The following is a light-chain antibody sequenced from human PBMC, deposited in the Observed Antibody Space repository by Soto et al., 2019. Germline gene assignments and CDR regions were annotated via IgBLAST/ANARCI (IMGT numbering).Light chain of an antibody. V-gene: IGLV2-14*01. CDR3: SSYGSNSARYV. CDR1: SSDVGAYNY. Sequence: QSALAQPASVSGSPGQSITISCTGTSSDVGAYNYVSWYQQHPGKAPKLMIYEVRGRPSGVSNRFSGSKSGNTASLTISGLQAEDEGDYFCSSYGSNSARYVFGTG. CDR2: EVR. J-gene: IGLJ1*01.